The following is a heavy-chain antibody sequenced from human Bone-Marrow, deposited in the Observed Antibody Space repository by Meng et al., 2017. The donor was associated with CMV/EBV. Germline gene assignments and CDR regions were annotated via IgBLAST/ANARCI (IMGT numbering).Heavy chain of an antibody. CDR2: MYYSGST. CDR3: ARDNDVGMPSSP. CDR1: GGSFSGYY. Sequence: GSLRLSCAVYGGSFSGYYWSWIRQPPGKGLEWIGSMYYSGSTYYNPSLKSRVTISVDTSKNQFSLKLSSVTAADTAVYYCARDNDVGMPSSPWGQGTLVTVSS. D-gene: IGHD1-1*01. J-gene: IGHJ5*02. V-gene: IGHV4-34*01.